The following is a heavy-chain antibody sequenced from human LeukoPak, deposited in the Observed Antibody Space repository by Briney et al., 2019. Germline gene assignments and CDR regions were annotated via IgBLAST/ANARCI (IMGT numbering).Heavy chain of an antibody. CDR3: ARDMGSSWFGPLDY. CDR2: LWSDGSDD. D-gene: IGHD6-13*01. J-gene: IGHJ4*02. CDR1: GFTFSSHG. V-gene: IGHV3-33*01. Sequence: PGRSLRLSCATSGFTFSSHGMHWVRQAPGKGLEWVAVLWSDGSDDFYADSVKGRLTISRDNSKNTLYLQMNSLRADDTAVYHCARDMGSSWFGPLDYWGQGSLVTVSS.